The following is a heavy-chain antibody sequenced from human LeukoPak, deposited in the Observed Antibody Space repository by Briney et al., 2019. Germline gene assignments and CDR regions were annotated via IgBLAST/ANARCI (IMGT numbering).Heavy chain of an antibody. CDR2: INPNSGGT. J-gene: IGHJ4*02. CDR3: ARDRGLSRGWPYVFEY. V-gene: IGHV1-2*02. D-gene: IGHD6-19*01. CDR1: GYTFTGYY. Sequence: GASVKVSCKASGYTFTGYYMHWVRQAPGQGLEWMGWINPNSGGTNYAQKFQGRVTMTRDTSISTAYMELSRLRSDDTAVYYCARDRGLSRGWPYVFEYWGQGTLVTVSS.